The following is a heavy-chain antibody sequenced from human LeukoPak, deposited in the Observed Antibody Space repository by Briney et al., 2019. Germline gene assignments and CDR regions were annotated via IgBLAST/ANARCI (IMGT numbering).Heavy chain of an antibody. J-gene: IGHJ4*02. D-gene: IGHD2-2*02. CDR2: INHSGST. CDR1: GGSFSGYY. CDR3: ARRRYCSSTSCYTTYFDY. V-gene: IGHV4-34*01. Sequence: SETLSLTCAVYGGSFSGYYWSWIRQPPGKGLERIGEINHSGSTNYNPSLKSRVTISVDTSKNQFSLKLSSVTAADTAVYYCARRRYCSSTSCYTTYFDYWGQGTLVTVSS.